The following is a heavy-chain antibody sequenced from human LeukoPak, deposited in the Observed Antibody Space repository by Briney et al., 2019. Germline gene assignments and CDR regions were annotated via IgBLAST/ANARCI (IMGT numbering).Heavy chain of an antibody. CDR1: GGSFSGYY. CDR3: VHLHDDYGDYVFDY. CDR2: INHSGST. J-gene: IGHJ4*02. D-gene: IGHD4-17*01. V-gene: IGHV4-34*01. Sequence: SETLSPTCAVYGGSFSGYYWSWIRQPPGKGLEWIGEINHSGSTNYNPSLKSRVTISVDTSKNQFSLKLSSVTAADTAVYYCVHLHDDYGDYVFDYWGQGTLVTVSS.